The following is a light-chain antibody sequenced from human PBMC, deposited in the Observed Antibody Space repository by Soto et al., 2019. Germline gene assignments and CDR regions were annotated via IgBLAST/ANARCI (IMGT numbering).Light chain of an antibody. CDR1: QSVSSN. CDR2: GAS. J-gene: IGKJ2*01. V-gene: IGKV3-15*01. CDR3: QQDNNWPPHT. Sequence: EIVMTQSPATLSVSPGERATLSCRASQSVSSNLAWYQQKPGQAPRLLIDGASTRANGIPARFSGSGSGTEFTITITGLQSRDYAGYYCQQDNNWPPHTFGQGTKLEIK.